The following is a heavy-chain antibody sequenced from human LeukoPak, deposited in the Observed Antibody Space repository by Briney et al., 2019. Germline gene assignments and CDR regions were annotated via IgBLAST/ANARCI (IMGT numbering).Heavy chain of an antibody. V-gene: IGHV3-7*01. D-gene: IGHD2-21*02. J-gene: IGHJ1*01. CDR2: INPDGRDT. Sequence: GGSLRLSCVVSGFTFNRCWMNWVRQAPGKGLEWVAHINPDGRDTYYVDSVKGRFTIFRDNAQNSMYLQMSSLRVEDTAVYYCTSWGDTTAEYFQRWGQGTLVTVSS. CDR1: GFTFNRCW. CDR3: TSWGDTTAEYFQR.